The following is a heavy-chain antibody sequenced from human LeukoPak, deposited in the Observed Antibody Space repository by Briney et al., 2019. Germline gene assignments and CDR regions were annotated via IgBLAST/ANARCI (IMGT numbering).Heavy chain of an antibody. D-gene: IGHD1-1*01. Sequence: PGGSLRLSCTASGFTFGDYAMSWIRQAPGKGLEWVGFIRSKTYGETADYAASVKGRSTISRDDSKAIAYLQMNSLKTEDTAVYHCTRDRGAYNLYDYWGQGTLATVSS. CDR2: IRSKTYGETA. CDR3: TRDRGAYNLYDY. J-gene: IGHJ4*02. V-gene: IGHV3-49*03. CDR1: GFTFGDYA.